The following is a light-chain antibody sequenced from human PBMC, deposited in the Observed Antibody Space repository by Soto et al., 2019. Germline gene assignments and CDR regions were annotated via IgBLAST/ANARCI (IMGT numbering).Light chain of an antibody. V-gene: IGLV1-40*01. J-gene: IGLJ2*01. CDR1: SSNIGAGYD. CDR2: GNS. CDR3: QSYASSLSVV. Sequence: QSVLTQPPSVSGAPGQRVTISCTGSSSNIGAGYDVHWYQQLPGTAPKLLIYGNSNRPSGVPDRFSGSKSGTSASLPITGLQAEDEADYYCQSYASSLSVVFGGGTQLTVL.